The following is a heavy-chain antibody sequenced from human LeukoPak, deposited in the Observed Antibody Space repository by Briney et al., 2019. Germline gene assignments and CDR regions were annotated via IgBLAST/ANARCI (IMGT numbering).Heavy chain of an antibody. Sequence: SETLSLTCTVSGGSISSYYWSWIRQPPGKGLEWIGYIYTSGSTNYNPSLKSRVTISVDTSKNQFSPKLSSVTAADTAVYYCARLKWIDAFDIWGQGTMVTVSS. V-gene: IGHV4-4*09. CDR2: IYTSGST. CDR1: GGSISSYY. CDR3: ARLKWIDAFDI. J-gene: IGHJ3*02. D-gene: IGHD5-12*01.